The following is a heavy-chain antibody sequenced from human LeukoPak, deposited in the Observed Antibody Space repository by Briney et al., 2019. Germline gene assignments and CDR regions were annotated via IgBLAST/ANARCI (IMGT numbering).Heavy chain of an antibody. CDR2: ISYSGST. CDR3: AREPGFDSSGYLNWFDP. J-gene: IGHJ5*02. V-gene: IGHV4-59*01. CDR1: GGSISSYY. D-gene: IGHD3-22*01. Sequence: SETLSLTCTVSGGSISSYYWSWIRQPPGKGLEWIACISYSGSTKYNPSLKSRVTISVDTSKNQLSLKLSTVTAADTAVYYCAREPGFDSSGYLNWFDPWGQGTLVTVSS.